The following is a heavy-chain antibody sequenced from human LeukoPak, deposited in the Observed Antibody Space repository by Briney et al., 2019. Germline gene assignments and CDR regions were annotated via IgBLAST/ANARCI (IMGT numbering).Heavy chain of an antibody. J-gene: IGHJ4*02. CDR2: ITGSGDTT. V-gene: IGHV3-23*01. CDR3: AKWGDYDILTGYYVSDF. CDR1: GFIFRNYA. D-gene: IGHD3-9*01. Sequence: GASLRLSCAASGFIFRNYAMSWVRQAPGKGLEWVSAITGSGDTTYYADSVKGRFTISRDNSKNTLYVEMNTLRAENTAVYYCAKWGDYDILTGYYVSDFWGQGTLVTVSS.